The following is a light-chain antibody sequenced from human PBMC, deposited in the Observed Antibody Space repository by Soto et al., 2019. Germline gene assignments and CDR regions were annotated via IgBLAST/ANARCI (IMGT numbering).Light chain of an antibody. CDR3: QHYDSLPIT. Sequence: DIQMTQSPSSLSASVGDRVPLTCRASQGIRNDLGWYQQKPGKAPKRMIYATSSLQSGVPSRFTGSGSGTDCTLTISSLQPEDVAVFYCQHYDSLPITFGQGTRLEIK. J-gene: IGKJ5*01. CDR2: ATS. V-gene: IGKV1-17*01. CDR1: QGIRND.